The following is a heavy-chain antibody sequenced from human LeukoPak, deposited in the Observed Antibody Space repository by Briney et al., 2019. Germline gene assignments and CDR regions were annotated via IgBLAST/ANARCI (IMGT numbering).Heavy chain of an antibody. CDR2: IRYDGSNK. D-gene: IGHD3-3*01. V-gene: IGHV3-30*02. Sequence: GGSLRLSCAASGFTFSSHGMYWVRQAPGKGLEWVAFIRYDGSNKYYADSVKGRFTISRDNSKSTLYLQMNSLRAEDTAVYYCAKDHTRLFGMAPEYMDVWGKGTTVTVSS. CDR3: AKDHTRLFGMAPEYMDV. CDR1: GFTFSSHG. J-gene: IGHJ6*03.